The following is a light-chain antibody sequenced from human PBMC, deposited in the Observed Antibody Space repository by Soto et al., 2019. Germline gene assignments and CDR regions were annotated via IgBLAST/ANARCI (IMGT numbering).Light chain of an antibody. V-gene: IGLV2-18*02. J-gene: IGLJ2*01. CDR3: SSYAGSTNVV. CDR2: EVN. Sequence: QSALTQPPSVSGSPGQSVTISCTGTSSDVGNYNRVSWYQQPPGTAPKLIIYEVNNRPSGVPDRFSGSKSGNTASLTVSGLQADDEADYYCSSYAGSTNVVFGGGTKLTVL. CDR1: SSDVGNYNR.